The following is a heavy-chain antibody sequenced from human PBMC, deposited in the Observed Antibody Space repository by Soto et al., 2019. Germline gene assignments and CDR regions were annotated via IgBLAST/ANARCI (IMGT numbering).Heavy chain of an antibody. D-gene: IGHD3-10*01. CDR3: TTDLEGSGSYYKQYYYYYGMDV. J-gene: IGHJ6*02. V-gene: IGHV3-15*07. Sequence: GESLKISCAASGFTFSNAWMNWVRQAPGKGLEWVGRIKSKTDGGTTDYAAPVKGRFTISRDDSKNKLYLQMNSPKTEDTAVYYCTTDLEGSGSYYKQYYYYYGMDVWGQGTTVTVSS. CDR2: IKSKTDGGTT. CDR1: GFTFSNAW.